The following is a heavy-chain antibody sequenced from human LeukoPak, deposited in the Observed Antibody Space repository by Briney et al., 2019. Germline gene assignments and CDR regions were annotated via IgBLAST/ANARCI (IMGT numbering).Heavy chain of an antibody. J-gene: IGHJ4*02. CDR3: AREGMVRGAKDF. Sequence: GGSLRLSCAASGFTFSSYEMNWARQAPGKGLEWVSYISSTGSTIYYADSVKGRFTISRDNVKNSLYLQMNSLRAEDTAVYYCAREGMVRGAKDFWGQGTLVTVSS. CDR2: ISSTGSTI. V-gene: IGHV3-48*03. CDR1: GFTFSSYE. D-gene: IGHD3-10*01.